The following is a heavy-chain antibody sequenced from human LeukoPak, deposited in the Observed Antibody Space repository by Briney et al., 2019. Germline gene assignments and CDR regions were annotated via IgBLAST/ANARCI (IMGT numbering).Heavy chain of an antibody. CDR2: ISAYNGNT. Sequence: ASVKVSCKASGYTFTSYGISWVRRAPGQGLEWMGWISAYNGNTNYAQKLQGRVTMTTDTSTSTAYMELRSLRSDDTAVYYCARHIVVVVAAPDYYYMDVWGKGTTVTVSS. CDR3: ARHIVVVVAAPDYYYMDV. CDR1: GYTFTSYG. J-gene: IGHJ6*03. V-gene: IGHV1-18*01. D-gene: IGHD2-15*01.